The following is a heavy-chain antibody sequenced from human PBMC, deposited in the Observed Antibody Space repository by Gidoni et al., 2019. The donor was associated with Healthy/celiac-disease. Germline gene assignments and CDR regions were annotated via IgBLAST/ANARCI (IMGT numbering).Heavy chain of an antibody. J-gene: IGHJ6*02. V-gene: IGHV3-30*18. CDR2: ISYDGSNK. CDR1: GFPFSRFG. D-gene: IGHD6-13*01. CDR3: AKDWGIAAREYYYGMDV. Sequence: QVQLVESGGGVVQPGRSLRLSCAAAGFPFSRFGMHGVRQAPGKGLEWVAVISYDGSNKYYADSVKGRFTISRDNSKNTLYLQMNSLRAEDTAVYYCAKDWGIAAREYYYGMDVWGQGTTVTVSS.